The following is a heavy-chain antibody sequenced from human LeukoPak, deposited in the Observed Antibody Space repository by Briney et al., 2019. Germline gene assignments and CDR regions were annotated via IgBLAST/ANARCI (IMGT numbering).Heavy chain of an antibody. CDR3: ARFYDSSGYYPKDYYYGMDV. CDR1: GYTLTSYG. V-gene: IGHV1-18*01. D-gene: IGHD3-22*01. Sequence: ASVKVSCKASGYTLTSYGISWVRQAPGQGLEWMGWISAYNGNTNYAQKLRGRVTMTTDTSTSTAYMELRSLRSDDTAVYYCARFYDSSGYYPKDYYYGMDVWAKGPRSPSP. CDR2: ISAYNGNT. J-gene: IGHJ6*02.